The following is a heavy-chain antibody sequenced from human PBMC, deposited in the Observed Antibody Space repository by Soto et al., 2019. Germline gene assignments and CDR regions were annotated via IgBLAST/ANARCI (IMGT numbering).Heavy chain of an antibody. D-gene: IGHD5-18*01. CDR1: GGSISSYY. Sequence: PSETLSLTCTVSGGSISSYYWSWIRQPPGKGLEWIGYIYYSGSTNYNPSLKSRVTISVDTSKNQFSLKLSSVTAADTAVYYCARDQGYSYGLDYWGQGTLVTVSS. J-gene: IGHJ4*02. V-gene: IGHV4-59*01. CDR3: ARDQGYSYGLDY. CDR2: IYYSGST.